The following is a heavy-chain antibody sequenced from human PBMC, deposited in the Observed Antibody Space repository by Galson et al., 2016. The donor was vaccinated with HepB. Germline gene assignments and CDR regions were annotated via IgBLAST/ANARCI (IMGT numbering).Heavy chain of an antibody. V-gene: IGHV3-15*07. CDR3: TTDYGYAWGSYRLGY. J-gene: IGHJ4*02. Sequence: SLRLSCAASGFTVSDYDMDWVRQAPGMGLEWIGRIKSRSDGVTTEFAAPVRGRFSISRDDSKSTVYLQMDSLETDDTAVYFCTTDYGYAWGSYRLGYWGQGTLVTVSS. CDR2: IKSRSDGVTT. D-gene: IGHD3-16*02. CDR1: GFTVSDYD.